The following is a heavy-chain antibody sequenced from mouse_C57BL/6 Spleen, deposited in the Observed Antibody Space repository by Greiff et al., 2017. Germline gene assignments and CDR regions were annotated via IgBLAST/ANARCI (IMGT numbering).Heavy chain of an antibody. Sequence: QVQLQQSGPELVKPGASVKISCKASGYAFSSSWMNWVKQRPGKGLEWIGRIYPGDGDTNYTGKFKGKATLTADKSSSTAYMQLSSLTSEDSAVYFCARWYYGNYYAMDYWGQGTSVTVSS. CDR1: GYAFSSSW. D-gene: IGHD1-1*01. CDR2: IYPGDGDT. J-gene: IGHJ4*01. V-gene: IGHV1-82*01. CDR3: ARWYYGNYYAMDY.